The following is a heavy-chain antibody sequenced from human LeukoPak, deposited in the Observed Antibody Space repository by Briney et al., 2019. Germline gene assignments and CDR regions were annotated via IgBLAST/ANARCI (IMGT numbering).Heavy chain of an antibody. CDR1: GFTFSDYY. V-gene: IGHV3-11*06. CDR2: ISGSSSDT. Sequence: GGSLRLSCAASGFTFSDYYMNWIRQTPGKGLEWVSYISGSSSDTNYADSARGRFTISRDNAKNTLYLQMNSLRAEDTAVYYCAREAENYGLTFDIWGQGTMVTVSS. CDR3: AREAENYGLTFDI. J-gene: IGHJ3*02. D-gene: IGHD3-10*01.